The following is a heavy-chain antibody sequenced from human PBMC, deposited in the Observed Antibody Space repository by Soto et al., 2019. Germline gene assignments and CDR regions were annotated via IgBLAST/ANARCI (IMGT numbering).Heavy chain of an antibody. CDR1: GFTFSNAW. Sequence: GGSLRLSCAASGFTFSNAWMSWVRQAPGKGLEWVGRIKGKTDGGTTEYAAAVKGRFTISRDDSKNTLYLQMNSLKTEDTAVYYCNSGWNSDYWGQGTLVTSPQ. V-gene: IGHV3-15*01. CDR3: NSGWNSDY. D-gene: IGHD1-7*01. CDR2: IKGKTDGGTT. J-gene: IGHJ4*02.